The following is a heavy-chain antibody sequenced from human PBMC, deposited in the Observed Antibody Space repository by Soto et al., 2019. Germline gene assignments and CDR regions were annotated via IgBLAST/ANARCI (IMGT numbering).Heavy chain of an antibody. CDR2: ISYDGSNK. J-gene: IGHJ6*02. Sequence: PGGSLRLSCAASGFTFSSYGMHWVRQAPGKGLEWVAVISYDGSNKYYADSVKGRFTISRDNSKNTLYLQMNSLRAEDTAVYYCAKDSIAVARYYYYGMDVWGQGTTVTVSS. CDR1: GFTFSSYG. D-gene: IGHD6-19*01. CDR3: AKDSIAVARYYYYGMDV. V-gene: IGHV3-30*18.